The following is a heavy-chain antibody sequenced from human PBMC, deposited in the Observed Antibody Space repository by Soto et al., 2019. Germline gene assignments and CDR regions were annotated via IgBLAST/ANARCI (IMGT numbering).Heavy chain of an antibody. CDR1: GYNFSSYW. CDR3: ARYSGFSGYYLLQGIHYFEY. CDR2: IYPGDSDS. Sequence: GASLKISCKASGYNFSSYWIGWVCQLPWKDLESMGVIYPGDSDSRYMPSFQGQVNISADKSISPAYLQWSSLMASVTAMFYCARYSGFSGYYLLQGIHYFEYWGQGAPFTVSS. V-gene: IGHV5-51*01. J-gene: IGHJ4*02. D-gene: IGHD5-12*01.